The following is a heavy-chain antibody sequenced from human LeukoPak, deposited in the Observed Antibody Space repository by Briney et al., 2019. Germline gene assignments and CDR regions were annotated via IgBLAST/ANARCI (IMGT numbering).Heavy chain of an antibody. J-gene: IGHJ4*02. V-gene: IGHV3-21*01. D-gene: IGHD3-22*01. CDR3: ARDLESSGYYPYYCDY. CDR1: GFTFSSYG. CDR2: ISSSSSYI. Sequence: GGSLRLSCAASGFTFSSYGMHWVRQAPGKGLEWVSSISSSSSYIYYADSVKGRFTISRDNSKNTLYLQMNSLRPEDTAVYYCARDLESSGYYPYYCDYWGQGTLVTVSS.